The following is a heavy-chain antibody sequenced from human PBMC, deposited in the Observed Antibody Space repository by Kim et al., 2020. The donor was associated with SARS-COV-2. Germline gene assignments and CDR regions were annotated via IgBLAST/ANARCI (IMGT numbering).Heavy chain of an antibody. V-gene: IGHV3-7*01. Sequence: GGSLRPSCAASEFSFSGYWMSWVRQAPGKGPEWVAKIKQDGSEKYYVDSVKGRLTISRDNTKNSLFLQMNSLRAEDTAVYYCARGRSMCYDLLGRGTLFT. CDR2: IKQDGSEK. J-gene: IGHJ2*01. D-gene: IGHD3-10*02. CDR1: EFSFSGYW. CDR3: ARGRSMCYDL.